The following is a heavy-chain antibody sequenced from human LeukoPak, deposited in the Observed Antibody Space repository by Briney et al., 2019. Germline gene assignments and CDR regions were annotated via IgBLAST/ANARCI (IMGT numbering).Heavy chain of an antibody. CDR3: AKRGITTGHGMDV. V-gene: IGHV3-23*01. Sequence: GGSLRLSCAASGFAFSSYAMRWVRQAPGKGLEWVSSLSESGDRTYYADSVKGRFTISRDNSKNTMYLEMNSLRAEDTALYYCAKRGITTGHGMDVWGQGTTVTVSS. J-gene: IGHJ6*02. CDR2: LSESGDRT. D-gene: IGHD6-13*01. CDR1: GFAFSSYA.